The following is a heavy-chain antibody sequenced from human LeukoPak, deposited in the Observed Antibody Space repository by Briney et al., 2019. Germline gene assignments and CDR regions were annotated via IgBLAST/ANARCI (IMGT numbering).Heavy chain of an antibody. J-gene: IGHJ4*02. CDR2: IKQDGSDK. V-gene: IGHV3-7*01. CDR3: AKGFGIAAAVNYFDY. D-gene: IGHD6-13*01. CDR1: GFTFSTYW. Sequence: PGGSLRLSCAASGFTFSTYWMSWVRQAPGKGLEWVASIKQDGSDKYYVDSVKGRFTISRDNAKNTLYLQMNSLRAEDTAVYYCAKGFGIAAAVNYFDYWGQGTLVTVFS.